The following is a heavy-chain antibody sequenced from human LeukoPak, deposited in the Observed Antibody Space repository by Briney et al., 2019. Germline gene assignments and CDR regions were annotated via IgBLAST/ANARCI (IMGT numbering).Heavy chain of an antibody. V-gene: IGHV4-59*01. Sequence: SETLSLTCTVSGGSISPYYWSWIRQPPGKGLEWLGYIYYSGNTDYNPSLKSRVAISVDTSKNQFSLKLSSVTAADTAVYYCARAYYDFWSGYFDYWGQGTLVTVSS. J-gene: IGHJ4*02. D-gene: IGHD3-3*01. CDR3: ARAYYDFWSGYFDY. CDR1: GGSISPYY. CDR2: IYYSGNT.